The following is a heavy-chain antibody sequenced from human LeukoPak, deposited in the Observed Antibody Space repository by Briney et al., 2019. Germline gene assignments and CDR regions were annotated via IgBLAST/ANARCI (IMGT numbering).Heavy chain of an antibody. D-gene: IGHD1-7*01. V-gene: IGHV4-61*02. CDR3: VGEVLELPL. Sequence: SGTLSLTCTVSGGSLSSGSYYWGWLRQPAGKGLEWVGRIYTSGRTYYNPSLKSRVTLSVDPSKNQFSLKLSSLTAADTAVSYRVGEVLELPLCGRGTLITVS. CDR2: IYTSGRT. J-gene: IGHJ4*02. CDR1: GGSLSSGSYY.